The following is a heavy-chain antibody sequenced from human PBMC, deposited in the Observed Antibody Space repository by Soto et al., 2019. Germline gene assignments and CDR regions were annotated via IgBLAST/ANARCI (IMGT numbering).Heavy chain of an antibody. Sequence: GGSLRLSCAASGFTVSSNYMSWVRQAPGKGLEWVSVIYSGGSTYYADSVKGRFTISRDNSKNTLYLQMNSLRAEDTAVYYCVLGRQWLVLFDYWGQGTLVTVSS. CDR3: VLGRQWLVLFDY. J-gene: IGHJ4*02. CDR2: IYSGGST. D-gene: IGHD6-19*01. V-gene: IGHV3-66*01. CDR1: GFTVSSNY.